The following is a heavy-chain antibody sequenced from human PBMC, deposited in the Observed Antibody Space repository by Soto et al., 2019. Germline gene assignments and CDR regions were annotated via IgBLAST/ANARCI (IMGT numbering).Heavy chain of an antibody. CDR1: GFTFSSYA. CDR3: AKEAPYYDFWSGYYTGNSAFDY. Sequence: PGGSLRLSCAASGFTFSSYAMSWVRQAPGKGLEWVSAISGSGGSTYYADSVKGRFTISRDNSKNTLYLQMNSLRAEDTAVYYCAKEAPYYDFWSGYYTGNSAFDYWGQGTRVTVSS. V-gene: IGHV3-23*01. D-gene: IGHD3-3*01. J-gene: IGHJ4*02. CDR2: ISGSGGST.